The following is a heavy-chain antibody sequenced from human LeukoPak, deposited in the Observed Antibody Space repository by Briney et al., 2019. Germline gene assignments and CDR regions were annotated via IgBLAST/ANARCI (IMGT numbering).Heavy chain of an antibody. Sequence: QPGGSLRLSCAAFGFTFSTYAMSWVRQAPGKGLDWVSTIPGSGGITYYADSVKGRFTISRDNSKNTVYLQMNSLRAEDTAVYYCVKDYYVAWGQGTLVTVSS. CDR1: GFTFSTYA. CDR3: VKDYYVA. V-gene: IGHV3-23*01. D-gene: IGHD3-10*02. J-gene: IGHJ5*02. CDR2: IPGSGGIT.